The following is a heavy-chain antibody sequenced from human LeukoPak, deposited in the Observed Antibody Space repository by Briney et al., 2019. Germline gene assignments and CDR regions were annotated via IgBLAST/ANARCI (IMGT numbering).Heavy chain of an antibody. J-gene: IGHJ4*02. CDR3: ARHPFATPFDF. CDR2: IYHSGDS. Sequence: PSETLSLTCTVSGASVSGVYWSWIRQPPGKGLEWIGYIYHSGDSNCNPSLKSRVTVSLDTSKNQVSLRLTPVTAADTAVYYCARHPFATPFDFWGRGTLVTVSS. D-gene: IGHD2-15*01. V-gene: IGHV4-59*08. CDR1: GASVSGVY.